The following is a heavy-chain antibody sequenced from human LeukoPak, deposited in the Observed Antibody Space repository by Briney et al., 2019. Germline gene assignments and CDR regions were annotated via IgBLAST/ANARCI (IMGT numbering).Heavy chain of an antibody. CDR1: GFTFSDYY. D-gene: IGHD3-10*01. Sequence: PGGSLRLSCAASGFTFSDYYMSWIRQAPGKGLEWVSYISSSGSNIYYADSVKGRFTISRDNAKNSLYLQMNSLRAEDTAVYYCARDMVRGVIIRPFDYWGQGTLVTVSS. J-gene: IGHJ4*02. CDR2: ISSSGSNI. CDR3: ARDMVRGVIIRPFDY. V-gene: IGHV3-11*04.